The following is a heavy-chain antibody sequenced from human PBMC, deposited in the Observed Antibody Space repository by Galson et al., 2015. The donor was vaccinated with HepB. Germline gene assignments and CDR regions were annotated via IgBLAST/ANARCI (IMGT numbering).Heavy chain of an antibody. CDR1: GFTFSSYS. CDR2: ISSSSSYI. D-gene: IGHD6-13*01. CDR3: ARDGVSSSWYSGPRGLDY. Sequence: SLRLSCAASGFTFSSYSMNWVRQAPGKGLEWVSSISSSSSYIYYADSVKGRFTISRDNAKNSLYLQMNSLRAEDTAVYYCARDGVSSSWYSGPRGLDYWGQGTLVTVSS. J-gene: IGHJ4*02. V-gene: IGHV3-21*01.